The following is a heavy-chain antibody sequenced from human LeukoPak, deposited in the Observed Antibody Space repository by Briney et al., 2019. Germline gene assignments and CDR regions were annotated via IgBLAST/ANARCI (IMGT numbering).Heavy chain of an antibody. CDR2: ISGSGANT. Sequence: GGSLRLSCAASGFTFTTYAMSWVRQAPGKGLEWVSAISGSGANTYYSDSVKGRFTISRDNSKDTLYLQMNSLRAEDAAIYFCARRKYYSSGFDYWGQETLVTVSS. CDR3: ARRKYYSSGFDY. CDR1: GFTFTTYA. V-gene: IGHV3-23*01. D-gene: IGHD3-22*01. J-gene: IGHJ4*02.